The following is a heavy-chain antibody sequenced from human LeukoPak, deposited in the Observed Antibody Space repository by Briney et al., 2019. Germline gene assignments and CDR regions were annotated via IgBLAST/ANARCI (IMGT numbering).Heavy chain of an antibody. CDR3: ARVTSGWYYFDY. D-gene: IGHD6-19*01. CDR1: GGSLSSSD. Sequence: SDPLPLTCTPTGGSLSSSDWSCLRQPPDSGQEWIGYIYYSGSTNYNPSLKSRVTISVDSSKNQFSLKLTSVTAADTAVYYCARVTSGWYYFDYWGQGTLVTVSS. CDR2: IYYSGST. J-gene: IGHJ4*02. V-gene: IGHV4-59*07.